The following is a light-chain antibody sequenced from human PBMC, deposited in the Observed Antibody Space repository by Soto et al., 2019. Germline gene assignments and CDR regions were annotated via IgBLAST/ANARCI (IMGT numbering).Light chain of an antibody. CDR2: GAS. CDR1: QSVSSSY. CDR3: QQYGSSPGFT. J-gene: IGKJ3*01. Sequence: EIVLTQSPGTLSSSPGERATLSCRASQSVSSSYLAWYQQKPGQAPRLLIYGASSMTTGIPDRFSGSGSGTDFTLTISRLEPEDFAVYYCQQYGSSPGFTFGPGTKVDIK. V-gene: IGKV3-20*01.